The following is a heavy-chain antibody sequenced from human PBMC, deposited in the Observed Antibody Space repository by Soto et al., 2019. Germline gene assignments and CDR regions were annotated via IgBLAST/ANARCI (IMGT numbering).Heavy chain of an antibody. D-gene: IGHD2-21*02. CDR1: GATFTAYY. J-gene: IGHJ4*02. CDR2: VNTSGGHT. Sequence: QVQLMQSGAEVKKPGASVKVSCKASGATFTAYYIHWVRQAPGQGLAWMGPVNTSGGHTTYAQHFRGRVTMTRDTTTSTVYMELTSRTSDDTAGNNCARGGQVVGGTAALDYWGQGTLVTVSS. CDR3: ARGGQVVGGTAALDY. V-gene: IGHV1-46*01.